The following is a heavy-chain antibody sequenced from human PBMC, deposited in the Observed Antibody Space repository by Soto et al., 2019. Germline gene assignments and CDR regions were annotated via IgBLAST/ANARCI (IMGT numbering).Heavy chain of an antibody. D-gene: IGHD2-8*02. CDR3: ARDKFTGLVDY. Sequence: PSETLSLTCAVYGGSFSGYYWTWIRQPPGTGLEWIGEINHSGSTNYNPSLKSRVTISVDTSKNQFSLKLTSVTAADTAVYYCARDKFTGLVDYWGQGTLVTVSS. J-gene: IGHJ4*02. CDR1: GGSFSGYY. CDR2: INHSGST. V-gene: IGHV4-34*01.